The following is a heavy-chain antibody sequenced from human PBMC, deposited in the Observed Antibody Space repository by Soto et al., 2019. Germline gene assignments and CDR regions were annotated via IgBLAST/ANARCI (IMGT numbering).Heavy chain of an antibody. V-gene: IGHV3-30*04. D-gene: IGHD3-10*01. CDR2: ISKDGSNT. CDR1: GFTFSRHA. Sequence: QVQLVESGGGVVQPGRSLRVSCAASGFTFSRHAIHWVRQAPGKGLEWVAVISKDGSNTYYVDSVKGRFTISRDNSKNTLYLRMNSLGDEDTAVYYCVRSRSGAVADSFDYWGQGTQVTVSA. CDR3: VRSRSGAVADSFDY. J-gene: IGHJ4*02.